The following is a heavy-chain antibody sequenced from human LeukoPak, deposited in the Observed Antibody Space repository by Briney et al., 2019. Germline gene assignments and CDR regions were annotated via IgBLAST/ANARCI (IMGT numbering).Heavy chain of an antibody. CDR3: ARDRYYDSSGYPLFDY. Sequence: GGSLRLSCAASGFTFSDYFMNWVRQAPGKGLEWVSSISRSSTYIYYADSVKGRFTISRDNSKNTLYLQMNSLRAEDTAVYYCARDRYYDSSGYPLFDYWGQGTLVTVSS. J-gene: IGHJ4*02. CDR2: ISRSSTYI. CDR1: GFTFSDYF. D-gene: IGHD3-22*01. V-gene: IGHV3-21*01.